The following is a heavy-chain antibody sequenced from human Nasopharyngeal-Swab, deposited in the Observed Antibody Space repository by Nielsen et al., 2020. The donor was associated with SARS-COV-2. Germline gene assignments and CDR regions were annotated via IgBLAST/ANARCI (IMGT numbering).Heavy chain of an antibody. Sequence: WIRQPPGKGLEWVSGINWNGGSTGYADSVKGRFTISRDNAKNSLYLQMNSLRAEDTAVYYCARDHDYGDYYFDYWGQGTLVTVSS. D-gene: IGHD4-17*01. CDR3: ARDHDYGDYYFDY. J-gene: IGHJ4*02. V-gene: IGHV3-20*03. CDR2: INWNGGST.